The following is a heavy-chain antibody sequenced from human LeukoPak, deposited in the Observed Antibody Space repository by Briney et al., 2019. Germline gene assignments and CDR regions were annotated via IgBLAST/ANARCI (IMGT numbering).Heavy chain of an antibody. Sequence: SETLSLTCTVSGGSISSGSYYWSWIRQPPGKGLEWIGYIYYSGSTNYNPSLKSRGTISVDTSKNQFSLELTSVTDADTAVYYCARGDRDYDAFDVWGHGTPVTVSS. CDR2: IYYSGST. CDR1: GGSISSGSYY. V-gene: IGHV4-61*01. J-gene: IGHJ3*01. CDR3: ARGDRDYDAFDV. D-gene: IGHD3-10*01.